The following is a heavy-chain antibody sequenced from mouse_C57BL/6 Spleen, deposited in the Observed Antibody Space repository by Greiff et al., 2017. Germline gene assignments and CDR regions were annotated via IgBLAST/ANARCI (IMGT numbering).Heavy chain of an antibody. Sequence: QVQLQQSGAELARPGASVKMSCKASGYTFTSYTMHWVKQRPGQGLEWIGYINPSSGYTKYNQKFKDKATLTAAKSSSTAYMQLSSLTSEDSAVYYCARRNYGSSYDYFDYWGQGTTLTVSS. D-gene: IGHD1-1*01. CDR2: INPSSGYT. V-gene: IGHV1-4*01. J-gene: IGHJ2*01. CDR3: ARRNYGSSYDYFDY. CDR1: GYTFTSYT.